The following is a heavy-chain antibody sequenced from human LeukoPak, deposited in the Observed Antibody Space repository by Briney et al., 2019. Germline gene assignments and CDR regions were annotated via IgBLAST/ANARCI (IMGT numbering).Heavy chain of an antibody. D-gene: IGHD4-17*01. CDR3: ARDRDGAQGGY. CDR1: GYTFTGYY. CDR2: INPDSGVT. Sequence: ASVKVSCKASGYTFTGYYMHWVRQAPGQGLEWMGWINPDSGVTNYAQKFQGRVTMTRDTPISTAYMELSRLTSDDTAVYYCARDRDGAQGGYWGQGTRVTVSS. J-gene: IGHJ4*02. V-gene: IGHV1-2*02.